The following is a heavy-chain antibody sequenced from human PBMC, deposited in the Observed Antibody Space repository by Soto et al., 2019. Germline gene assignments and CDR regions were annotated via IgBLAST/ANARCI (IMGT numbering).Heavy chain of an antibody. CDR3: AGITGTTRPYYYHYAMDV. V-gene: IGHV3-23*01. CDR2: ISGSGSNT. Sequence: PGGSLRLSCVASGFTFSSYAMSWVRQAPGKGLEWVSTISGSGSNTYNAGSVKGRFTISRGSSKNTLYLQLNSLRAEDTAVYYCAGITGTTRPYYYHYAMDVWGQGTTVTVSS. D-gene: IGHD1-7*01. CDR1: GFTFSSYA. J-gene: IGHJ6*02.